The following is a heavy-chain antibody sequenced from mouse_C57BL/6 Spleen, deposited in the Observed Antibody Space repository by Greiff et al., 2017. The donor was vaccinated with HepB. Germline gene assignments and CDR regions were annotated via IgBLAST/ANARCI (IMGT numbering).Heavy chain of an antibody. CDR2: IDPSDSYT. J-gene: IGHJ4*01. V-gene: IGHV1-69*01. Sequence: VQLQQPGAELVMPGASVKLSCKASGYTFTSYWMHWVKQRPGQGLEWIGEIDPSDSYTNYNQKFKGKSTLTVDKSSSTAYMQLSSLTSEDSAVYYCARAITTEGPMDYWGQGTSVTVSS. CDR1: GYTFTSYW. CDR3: ARAITTEGPMDY. D-gene: IGHD1-1*01.